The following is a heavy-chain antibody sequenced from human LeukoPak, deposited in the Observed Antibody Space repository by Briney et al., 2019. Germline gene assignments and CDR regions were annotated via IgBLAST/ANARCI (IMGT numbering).Heavy chain of an antibody. CDR1: GFTVSSNY. CDR2: IYSGGST. Sequence: GGSLRLSCAASGFTVSSNYMSWVRQAPGKGLEWVSVIYSGGSTYYADSVKGRFTISRDNSKNTLYLQMNSLRAEDTAVYYCAKSSGSSCYRCAFDIWGQGTMVTVSS. CDR3: AKSSGSSCYRCAFDI. D-gene: IGHD2-2*01. J-gene: IGHJ3*02. V-gene: IGHV3-53*01.